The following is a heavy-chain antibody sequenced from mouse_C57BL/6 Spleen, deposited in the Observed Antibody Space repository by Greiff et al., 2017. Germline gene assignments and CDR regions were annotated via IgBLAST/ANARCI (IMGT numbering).Heavy chain of an antibody. CDR3: AQGAYYSNYETMDY. CDR2: IDPSDSYT. J-gene: IGHJ4*01. D-gene: IGHD2-5*01. Sequence: QVQLKQPGAELVMPGASVKLSCKASGYTFTSYWMHWVKQRPGQGLEWIGEIDPSDSYTNYNQKFKGKSTLTVDKSSSTAYMQLSSLTSEDSAVYYCAQGAYYSNYETMDYWGQGTSVTVSS. CDR1: GYTFTSYW. V-gene: IGHV1-69*01.